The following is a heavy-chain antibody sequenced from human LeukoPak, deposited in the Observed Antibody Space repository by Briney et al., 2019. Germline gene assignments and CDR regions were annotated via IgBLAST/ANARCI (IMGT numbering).Heavy chain of an antibody. D-gene: IGHD3-9*01. Sequence: GASVKLSCKASGFTFTSFYMHWVRQAPGQGLEWMGWINPNSGGTNYAQKFQGRVTMTRDTSISTAYMELSRLRSDDTAVYYCARDRIRYFDWLFEAFDIWGQGTMVTVSS. CDR1: GFTFTSFY. J-gene: IGHJ3*02. CDR2: INPNSGGT. V-gene: IGHV1-2*02. CDR3: ARDRIRYFDWLFEAFDI.